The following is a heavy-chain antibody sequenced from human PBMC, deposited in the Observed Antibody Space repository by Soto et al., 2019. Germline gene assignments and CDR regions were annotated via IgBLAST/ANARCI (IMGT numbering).Heavy chain of an antibody. CDR3: AAKIDYDSSGVDPAHDY. CDR1: GFTFTSSA. Sequence: SVKVSCKASGFTFTSSAVQWVRRARGQRLEWIGWIVVGSGNTNYAQKFQERVTITRDMSTSTAYMELSSLRSEDTAVYYCAAKIDYDSSGVDPAHDYWGQGTLVTVSS. CDR2: IVVGSGNT. D-gene: IGHD3-22*01. V-gene: IGHV1-58*01. J-gene: IGHJ4*02.